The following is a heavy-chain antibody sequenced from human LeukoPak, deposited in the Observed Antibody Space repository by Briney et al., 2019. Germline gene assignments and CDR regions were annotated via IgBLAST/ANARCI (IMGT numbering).Heavy chain of an antibody. Sequence: SVKVSCKASGGTFSSYAISWVRQAPGQGRECMGGIIPIFGTAKYAQKFQGRVTITADKSTSTAYMELSSLRSEDTAVYYCARGGEEYCSGGSCYSAGLYGMDVWGKGTTVTVSS. J-gene: IGHJ6*04. D-gene: IGHD2-15*01. CDR2: IIPIFGTA. CDR1: GGTFSSYA. CDR3: ARGGEEYCSGGSCYSAGLYGMDV. V-gene: IGHV1-69*06.